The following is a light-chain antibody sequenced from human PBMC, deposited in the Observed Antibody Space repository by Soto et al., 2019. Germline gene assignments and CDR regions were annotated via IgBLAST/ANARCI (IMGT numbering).Light chain of an antibody. Sequence: QSVLPQTPSVSGTPGQRVNISCSGSSSNIGRNYVYWYHQFPGTAPKLLIYRDNERPSGVPDRFSGSKSGTSASLAISGLRSGDEADYHCATWDDSLGGPVFGGGTTLTVL. CDR3: ATWDDSLGGPV. CDR2: RDN. V-gene: IGLV1-47*01. CDR1: SSNIGRNY. J-gene: IGLJ2*01.